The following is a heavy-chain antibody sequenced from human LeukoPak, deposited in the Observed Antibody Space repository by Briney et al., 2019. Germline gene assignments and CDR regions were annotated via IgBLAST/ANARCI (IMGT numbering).Heavy chain of an antibody. CDR2: ISGSGGST. D-gene: IGHD6-13*01. CDR1: GFTFSSYA. CDR3: AKEQTPTYTNIAAAGISDY. Sequence: PGGSLGLSCAASGFTFSSYAMSWVRQAPGKGLEWVSAISGSGGSTYYADSVKGRFTISRDNSKNTLYLQMNSLRAEDTAVYYCAKEQTPTYTNIAAAGISDYWGQGTLVTVSS. J-gene: IGHJ4*02. V-gene: IGHV3-23*01.